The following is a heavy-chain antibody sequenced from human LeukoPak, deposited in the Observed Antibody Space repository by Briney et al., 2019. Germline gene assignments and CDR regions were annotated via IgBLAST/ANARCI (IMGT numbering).Heavy chain of an antibody. Sequence: GGSLRLSCAASGFTFSSYGMSWVRQAPGKGLKWVSDISASGGSTYYADSVKGRFTISRDNSKKTLHLQMNSLRAEDTAIYYCAKASSAGDSSSWNYWGQGILVTVSS. J-gene: IGHJ4*02. CDR1: GFTFSSYG. V-gene: IGHV3-23*01. CDR2: ISASGGST. CDR3: AKASSAGDSSSWNY. D-gene: IGHD6-13*01.